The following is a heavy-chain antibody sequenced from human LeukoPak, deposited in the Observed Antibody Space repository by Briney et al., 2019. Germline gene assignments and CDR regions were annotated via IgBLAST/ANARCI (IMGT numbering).Heavy chain of an antibody. CDR2: INPSGGST. D-gene: IGHD5-24*01. CDR3: ARDSEMATIPPSYYYYGMDV. J-gene: IGHJ6*02. V-gene: IGHV1-46*01. Sequence: ASVKVSCKASGYTFTSYYMHWVRQAPGQGLEWMGIINPSGGSTSYAQKFQGRVTMTRDTSTSTVYMELSSLRSEDTAVYYCARDSEMATIPPSYYYYGMDVWGQGTTVTVSS. CDR1: GYTFTSYY.